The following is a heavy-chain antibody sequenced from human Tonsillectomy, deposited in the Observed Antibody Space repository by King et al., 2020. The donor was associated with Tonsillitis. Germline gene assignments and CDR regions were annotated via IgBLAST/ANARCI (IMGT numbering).Heavy chain of an antibody. CDR3: ARDRDDYIFDY. Sequence: VQLVESGGGVVQPGRSLRLSCAASGFTFSSYGIHWVRQAPGKGLEWVAVISDDGSNKYYADSVKGRFTISRDNSKKTLYLQMNSLRAEDTAVYYCARDRDDYIFDYWGQGTLVTVSS. V-gene: IGHV3-33*05. CDR2: ISDDGSNK. J-gene: IGHJ4*02. D-gene: IGHD4/OR15-4a*01. CDR1: GFTFSSYG.